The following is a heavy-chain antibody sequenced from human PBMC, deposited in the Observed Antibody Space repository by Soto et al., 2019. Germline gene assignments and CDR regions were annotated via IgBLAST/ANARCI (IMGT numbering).Heavy chain of an antibody. V-gene: IGHV4-39*01. CDR3: ARHVVTISQRTAFDI. D-gene: IGHD3-9*01. Sequence: PSDTLSLTSTVSGGSISSSSYYWGWIRQPAGKGLEWIGSIYYSGSTYYNPSLKSRVTISVDTSKNQFSLKLSSVTAADTAVYYCARHVVTISQRTAFDIWGQGTMVAVAS. CDR1: GGSISSSSYY. J-gene: IGHJ3*02. CDR2: IYYSGST.